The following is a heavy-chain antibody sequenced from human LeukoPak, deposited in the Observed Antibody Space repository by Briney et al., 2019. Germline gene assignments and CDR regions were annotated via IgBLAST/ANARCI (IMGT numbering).Heavy chain of an antibody. D-gene: IGHD3-22*01. V-gene: IGHV4-34*01. CDR2: INHSGGT. CDR1: GGSSSGYY. Sequence: KPSETLSLTCAVYGGSSSGYYWSWIRQPPGKGLEWIGEINHSGGTNYNPSLKSRVTISVDTSKNQFSLKLSSVTAADTAVYYCARYYYDSSGVDGFDYWGQGTLVTVSS. J-gene: IGHJ4*02. CDR3: ARYYYDSSGVDGFDY.